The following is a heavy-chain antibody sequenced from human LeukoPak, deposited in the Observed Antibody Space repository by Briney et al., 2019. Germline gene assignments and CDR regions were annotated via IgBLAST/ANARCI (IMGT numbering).Heavy chain of an antibody. J-gene: IGHJ4*02. CDR2: IIPIFGTA. CDR3: ARGPPYSGWYKYYFGY. D-gene: IGHD6-19*01. Sequence: ASVTVSCTASGGTFSSYAISWVRQAPGQGLEWMGGIIPIFGTANYAQKFQGRVTITADESTSTAYMELSSLRSEDTAVYYCARGPPYSGWYKYYFGYWGQGTLVTVSS. V-gene: IGHV1-69*13. CDR1: GGTFSSYA.